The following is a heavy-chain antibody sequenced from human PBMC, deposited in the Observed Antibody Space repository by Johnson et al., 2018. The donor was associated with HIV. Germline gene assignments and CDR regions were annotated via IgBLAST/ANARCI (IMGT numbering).Heavy chain of an antibody. D-gene: IGHD5-12*01. J-gene: IGHJ3*02. CDR3: ARDPSPSSYRAFDI. V-gene: IGHV3-30-3*01. CDR1: GFTFSSYA. Sequence: QVRLVESGGGVVQPGRSLRLSCAASGFTFSSYAMHWVRQAPGKGLEWVAVISYDGSNKYYADSVKGRFTISRDNSKNTLYLQMNSLRAEDTAVYYCARDPSPSSYRAFDIWGQGTMVTVSS. CDR2: ISYDGSNK.